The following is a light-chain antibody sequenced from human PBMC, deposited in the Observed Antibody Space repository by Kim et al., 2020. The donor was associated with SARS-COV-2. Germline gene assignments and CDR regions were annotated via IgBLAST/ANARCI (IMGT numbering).Light chain of an antibody. Sequence: STGERATLSCRASQSIAGNLAWYQQRSGQPPRLVIYGASTRATGIPARFSGSGSGTDYTLTISSLQSEDFAVYYCQQYNDWPPITFGQGTKVDIK. CDR3: QQYNDWPPIT. CDR2: GAS. V-gene: IGKV3-15*01. CDR1: QSIAGN. J-gene: IGKJ1*01.